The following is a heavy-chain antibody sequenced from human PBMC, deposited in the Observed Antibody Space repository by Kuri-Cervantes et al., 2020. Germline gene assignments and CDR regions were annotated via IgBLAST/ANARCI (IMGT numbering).Heavy chain of an antibody. J-gene: IGHJ4*02. V-gene: IGHV5-51*01. D-gene: IGHD4-17*01. Sequence: KVSCKGSGYSFTSYWIGWVRQMPGKGLEWMGIIYPGDSDTRYSPSFQGQVTISADKSISTAYLQWSSLKASDTAMYYCARRSNYGDYYSDYWGQGTLVTVSS. CDR3: ARRSNYGDYYSDY. CDR1: GYSFTSYW. CDR2: IYPGDSDT.